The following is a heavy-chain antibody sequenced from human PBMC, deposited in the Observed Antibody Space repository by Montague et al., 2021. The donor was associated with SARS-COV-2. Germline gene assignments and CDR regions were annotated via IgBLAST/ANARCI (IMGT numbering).Heavy chain of an antibody. CDR1: IGSISSCS. CDR2: INHCASS. D-gene: IGHD2-21*02. J-gene: IGHJ4*02. Sequence: SETLSLTCAVSIGSISSCSWSWICQRPGTGLGLISEINHCASSNYNPSLKRRIPMSIDTSKNQISLKLNSVTVADTAVYYGASLAYWGADCFSGWEIFFDSWGQGTLVTVSS. CDR3: ASLAYWGADCFSGWEIFFDS. V-gene: IGHV4-34*01.